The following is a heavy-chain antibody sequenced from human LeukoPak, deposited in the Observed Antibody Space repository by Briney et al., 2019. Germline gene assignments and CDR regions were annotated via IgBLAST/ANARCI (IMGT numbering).Heavy chain of an antibody. Sequence: ASVKVSCKASGYTFTGYYIHWVRQAPGQGLEWMGRINPNSGGTNYAQMFQGRVTMTRDTSISTAYMELSRLKSDDTAVYYCAGNYGDESRAFDIWGQGTMVTVSS. CDR2: INPNSGGT. J-gene: IGHJ3*02. D-gene: IGHD4-17*01. CDR3: AGNYGDESRAFDI. CDR1: GYTFTGYY. V-gene: IGHV1-2*06.